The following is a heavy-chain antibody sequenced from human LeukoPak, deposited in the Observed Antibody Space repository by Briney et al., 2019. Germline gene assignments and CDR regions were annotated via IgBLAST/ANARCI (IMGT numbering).Heavy chain of an antibody. J-gene: IGHJ4*02. CDR3: ARDGVESGFDY. V-gene: IGHV4-31*03. D-gene: IGHD2-15*01. CDR2: IYYSGST. CDR1: GGSISSGGYY. Sequence: SSETLSLTCTVSGGSISSGGYYWSWIRQHPGKGLEWIGYIYYSGSTYYNPSLKSRVTISVDTSKNQFSLKLSSVTAADTAVYYCARDGVESGFDYWGQGTLVTVSS.